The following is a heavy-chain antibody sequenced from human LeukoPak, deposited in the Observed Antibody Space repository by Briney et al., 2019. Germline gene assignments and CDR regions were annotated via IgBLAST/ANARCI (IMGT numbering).Heavy chain of an antibody. CDR2: IRYDGRRQ. CDR3: ALTPDYYGSGSFDY. D-gene: IGHD3-10*01. J-gene: IGHJ4*02. Sequence: GGSLRLSCAASGFTFNNYGMHWVRQAPGKGLEWVAFIRYDGRRQYYADSVKGRLTISRDNAKNSLYLQMNNLRAEDTAVYYCALTPDYYGSGSFDYWGQGTLVTVSS. V-gene: IGHV3-30*02. CDR1: GFTFNNYG.